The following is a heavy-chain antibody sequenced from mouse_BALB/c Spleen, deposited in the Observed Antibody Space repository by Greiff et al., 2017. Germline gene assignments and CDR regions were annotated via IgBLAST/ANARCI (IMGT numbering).Heavy chain of an antibody. D-gene: IGHD2-2*01. J-gene: IGHJ2*01. CDR2: ISSGGST. V-gene: IGHV5-6-5*01. Sequence: DVMLVESGGGLVKPGGSLKLSCAASGFTFSSYAMSWVRQTPEKRLEWVASISSGGSTYYPDSVKGRFTISRDNARNILYLQMSSLRSEDTAMYYCARGYGYGFDYWGQGTTLTVSS. CDR3: ARGYGYGFDY. CDR1: GFTFSSYA.